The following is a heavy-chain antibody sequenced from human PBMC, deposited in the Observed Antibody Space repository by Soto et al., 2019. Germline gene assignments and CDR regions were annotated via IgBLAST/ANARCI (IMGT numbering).Heavy chain of an antibody. CDR1: GGSFSGYY. J-gene: IGHJ6*03. CDR2: INHSGST. V-gene: IGHV4-34*01. Sequence: QVQLQQWGAGLLKPSETLSLTCAVYGGSFSGYYWSWIRQPPGKGLEWIGEINHSGSTNYNPSPKSRVTISVDTSKNQFSLKLSSVTAADTAVYYCARAHTVTVSYYYYSMDVWGKGTTVTVSS. D-gene: IGHD4-4*01. CDR3: ARAHTVTVSYYYYSMDV.